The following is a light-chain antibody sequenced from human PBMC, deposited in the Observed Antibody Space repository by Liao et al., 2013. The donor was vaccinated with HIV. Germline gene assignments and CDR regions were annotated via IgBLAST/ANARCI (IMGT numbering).Light chain of an antibody. CDR1: KLGDKY. CDR2: QDN. V-gene: IGLV3-1*01. J-gene: IGLJ1*01. Sequence: SSELTQPPSVSVSPGQTASITCSGHKLGDKYACWYQQKTGQSPVLVIYQDNKRPSGIPERFSGSNSGNTATLTISGTQAMDEADYYCQAWDSSTASYVFGTGTKVTVL. CDR3: QAWDSSTASYV.